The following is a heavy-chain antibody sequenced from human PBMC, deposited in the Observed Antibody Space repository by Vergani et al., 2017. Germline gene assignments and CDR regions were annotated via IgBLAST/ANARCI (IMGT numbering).Heavy chain of an antibody. J-gene: IGHJ6*02. Sequence: VQLVESGGGVVQPGRSLRLSCKGSGYSFTSYWISWVRQMPGKGLEWMGRIDPSDSYTNYSPSFQGHVTISADKSISTAYLQWSSLKASDTAMYYCARQVAVAGKWWGPYYYYGMDVWGQGTTVTVSS. CDR3: ARQVAVAGKWWGPYYYYGMDV. CDR1: GYSFTSYW. V-gene: IGHV5-10-1*01. D-gene: IGHD6-19*01. CDR2: IDPSDSYT.